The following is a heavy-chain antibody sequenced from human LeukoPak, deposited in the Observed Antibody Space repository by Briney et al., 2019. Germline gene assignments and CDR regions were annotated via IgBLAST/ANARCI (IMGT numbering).Heavy chain of an antibody. V-gene: IGHV3-21*01. Sequence: GGSLRLPCAASGFTLSNYAMNWVRQAPGKGLEWVSFISSSSSYIYYVDSVKGRFIISRDNAKNSLYLQMNSLRAEDTAVYYCARGNDYYDSSGYSPFDYWGQGTLVTVSS. CDR2: ISSSSSYI. D-gene: IGHD3-22*01. J-gene: IGHJ4*02. CDR3: ARGNDYYDSSGYSPFDY. CDR1: GFTLSNYA.